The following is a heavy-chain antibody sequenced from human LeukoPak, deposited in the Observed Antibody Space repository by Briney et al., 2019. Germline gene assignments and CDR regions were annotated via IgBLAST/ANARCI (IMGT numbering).Heavy chain of an antibody. CDR3: ARDRSGYSSGRYYYYYMDV. Sequence: PGGSLRLSCAASGFTFSSYAMSWVRQAPGKGLEWVSSISSSSSYIYCADSVKGRFTISRDNAKNSLYLQMNSLRAEDTAVYYCARDRSGYSSGRYYYYYMDVWGKGTTVTVSS. J-gene: IGHJ6*03. D-gene: IGHD6-19*01. V-gene: IGHV3-21*01. CDR1: GFTFSSYA. CDR2: ISSSSSYI.